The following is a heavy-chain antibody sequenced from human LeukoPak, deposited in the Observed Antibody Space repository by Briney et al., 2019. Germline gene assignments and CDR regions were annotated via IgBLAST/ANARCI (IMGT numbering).Heavy chain of an antibody. CDR3: ARPLQLSGSHQSPYYYYMDV. CDR1: GGSISSSSYY. J-gene: IGHJ6*03. Sequence: PSETLSLTCTVSGGSISSSSYYRGWIRQPPGKGLEWIGSIYYSGSTYYNPSLKSRVTISVDTSKNQFSLKLSSVTAADTAVYYCARPLQLSGSHQSPYYYYMDVWGKGTTVTVSS. CDR2: IYYSGST. D-gene: IGHD3-10*01. V-gene: IGHV4-39*01.